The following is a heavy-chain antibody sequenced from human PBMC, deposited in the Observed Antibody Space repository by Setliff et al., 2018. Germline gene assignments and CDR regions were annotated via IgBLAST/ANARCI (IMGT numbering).Heavy chain of an antibody. CDR3: AGPRGYSYGNTNDAFDI. J-gene: IGHJ3*02. CDR2: IYYSGST. Sequence: PSETLSLTCTVSGGSISSSSYYWGWIRQPPGKGLEWIGSIYYSGSTYYNPSLKSRVTISVDTSKNQFSLKLSSVTAADTAVYYCAGPRGYSYGNTNDAFDIWGQGTMVTVSS. CDR1: GGSISSSSYY. V-gene: IGHV4-39*01. D-gene: IGHD5-18*01.